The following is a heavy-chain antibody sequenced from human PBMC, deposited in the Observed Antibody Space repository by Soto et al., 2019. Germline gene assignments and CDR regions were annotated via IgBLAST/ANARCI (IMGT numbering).Heavy chain of an antibody. V-gene: IGHV1-69*13. CDR3: ARDDIVVVPAADPYYGMDV. CDR2: IIPIFGTA. CDR1: GGTFSIYA. J-gene: IGHJ6*02. Sequence: SVKVSCKASGGTFSIYAISCVLQSPLQWLDWMGGIIPIFGTANYAQKFQGRVTITADESTSTAYMELSSLRSEDTAVYYCARDDIVVVPAADPYYGMDVWGQGTTVTVSS. D-gene: IGHD2-2*01.